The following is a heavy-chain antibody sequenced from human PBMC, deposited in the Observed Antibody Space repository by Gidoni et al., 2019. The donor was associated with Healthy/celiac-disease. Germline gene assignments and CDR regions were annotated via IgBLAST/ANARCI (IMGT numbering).Heavy chain of an antibody. CDR2: ISAYNGNT. CDR1: GYTFTSYG. D-gene: IGHD3-3*01. J-gene: IGHJ4*02. Sequence: QVQLVQSGAEVKKPEASVKVSCTASGYTFTSYGISWVRQAPGQGLEWMGWISAYNGNTNYAQKLQGRVTMTTDTSTSTAYMELRSLRSDDTAVYYCARGGPNTIFGVVIVYYFDYWGQGTLVTVSS. V-gene: IGHV1-18*01. CDR3: ARGGPNTIFGVVIVYYFDY.